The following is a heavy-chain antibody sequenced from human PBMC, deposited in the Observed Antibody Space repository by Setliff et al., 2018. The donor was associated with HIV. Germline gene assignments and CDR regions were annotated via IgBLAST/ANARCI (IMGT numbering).Heavy chain of an antibody. CDR3: AKSPGFIGYGGSG. J-gene: IGHJ4*02. Sequence: PSETLSLTCAVYGGSFSDYSWSWIRQHPGKGLEWIGEISYSGSTNYNPSLKSRVTISIDTSKNQFSLRLTSVTAADTAVYYCAKSPGFIGYGGSGWGQGTLVTVSS. CDR1: GGSFSDYS. CDR2: ISYSGST. V-gene: IGHV4-34*01. D-gene: IGHD5-12*01.